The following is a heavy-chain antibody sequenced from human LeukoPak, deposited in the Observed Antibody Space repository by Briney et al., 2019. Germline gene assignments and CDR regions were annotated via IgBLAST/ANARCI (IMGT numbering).Heavy chain of an antibody. Sequence: GGSLKISCKASGYRFTSYWIGWVRQAPGKGLEWMGIIRPGDSETRYSPSFQGQVTISADKSISTAYLQWSGLKASDTAMYYCARFLYGVYSHYFDYWGQGTLVTVSS. CDR1: GYRFTSYW. CDR2: IRPGDSET. D-gene: IGHD5/OR15-5a*01. J-gene: IGHJ4*01. CDR3: ARFLYGVYSHYFDY. V-gene: IGHV5-51*01.